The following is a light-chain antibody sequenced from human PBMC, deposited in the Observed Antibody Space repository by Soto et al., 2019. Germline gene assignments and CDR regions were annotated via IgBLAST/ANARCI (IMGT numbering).Light chain of an antibody. V-gene: IGLV2-14*01. J-gene: IGLJ2*01. Sequence: QSALTQPASVSGSPGQSITISCTGTSSDVGGYNYVSWYQQHPGKAPKLMIYDVSNRPSGVSNRFSGSKSGNTASLTISGLQAEDEADYYCSSYTSSSTSFFGGGTKLTVL. CDR1: SSDVGGYNY. CDR2: DVS. CDR3: SSYTSSSTSF.